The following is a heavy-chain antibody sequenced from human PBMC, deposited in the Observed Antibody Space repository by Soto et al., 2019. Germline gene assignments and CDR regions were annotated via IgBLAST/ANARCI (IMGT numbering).Heavy chain of an antibody. CDR2: ISSSSYI. V-gene: IGHV3-11*06. CDR1: GFSFSDYN. J-gene: IGHJ4*02. Sequence: QVQVVESGGGLVKPGGSLRLSCTASGFSFSDYNMNWIRQAPGKGLEWVSYISSSSYINYADSVKGRFTISRDNAKKSLYLQMNSLRAEDTAVYYCARGRGVAQDDFDYWGQGTQVTVSS. D-gene: IGHD1-26*01. CDR3: ARGRGVAQDDFDY.